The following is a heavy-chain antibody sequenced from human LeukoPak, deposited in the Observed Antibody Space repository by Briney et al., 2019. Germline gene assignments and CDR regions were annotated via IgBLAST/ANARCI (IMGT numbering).Heavy chain of an antibody. CDR1: GYTFTGYY. V-gene: IGHV1-2*02. CDR2: INPNSGGT. D-gene: IGHD6-13*01. CDR3: VRDPAAAGDY. Sequence: ASVTVSCKASGYTFTGYYMHWVRQAPGQGLEWMGWINPNSGGTNYAQKFQGRVTMTRDTSISTAYMELSRLRSDDTAVYYRVRDPAAAGDYWGQGTLVTVSS. J-gene: IGHJ4*02.